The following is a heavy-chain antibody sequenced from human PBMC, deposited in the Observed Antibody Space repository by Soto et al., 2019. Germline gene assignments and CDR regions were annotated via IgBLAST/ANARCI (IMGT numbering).Heavy chain of an antibody. CDR2: IKSKTDGGTT. Sequence: PGGSLRLSRAASGFTFSNAWMSWVRQAPGKGLEWVGRIKSKTDGGTTDYAAPVKGRFTISRDDSKNTLYLQMNSLKTEDTAVYYCTTDLGNKYYDFWSGYLHYYYGMDVWGQGTKVTVS. CDR1: GFTFSNAW. V-gene: IGHV3-15*01. CDR3: TTDLGNKYYDFWSGYLHYYYGMDV. J-gene: IGHJ6*02. D-gene: IGHD3-3*01.